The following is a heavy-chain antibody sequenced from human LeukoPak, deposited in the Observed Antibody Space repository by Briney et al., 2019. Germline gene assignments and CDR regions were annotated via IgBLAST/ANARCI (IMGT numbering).Heavy chain of an antibody. CDR3: ARVIAICSGGSCYFDS. D-gene: IGHD2-15*01. CDR2: ISAYNGNT. J-gene: IGHJ4*02. CDR1: GYTFISYG. Sequence: GASVKVSCKASGYTFISYGISWVRQAPGQGLEWMGWISAYNGNTNYAQKLQGRVTMTTDTSTSTAYMELRSLRSGDTAVYYCARVIAICSGGSCYFDSSGQGSLVTVSS. V-gene: IGHV1-18*01.